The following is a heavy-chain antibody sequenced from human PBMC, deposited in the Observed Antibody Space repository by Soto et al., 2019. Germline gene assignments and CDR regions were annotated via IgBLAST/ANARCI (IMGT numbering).Heavy chain of an antibody. CDR1: GFTFTSSA. CDR3: AADSVLFSDSRWAVYYCYGMDV. J-gene: IGHJ6*02. CDR2: IVVGSGNT. V-gene: IGHV1-58*01. D-gene: IGHD6-13*01. Sequence: GASVTLSCTAPGFTFTSSAVQWVRQSHGKRLEWIEWIVVGSGNTNYAQKFQERVTITRDMSTSTAYMELSSLRSEDTAVYYCAADSVLFSDSRWAVYYCYGMDVWGQGTTVTGSS.